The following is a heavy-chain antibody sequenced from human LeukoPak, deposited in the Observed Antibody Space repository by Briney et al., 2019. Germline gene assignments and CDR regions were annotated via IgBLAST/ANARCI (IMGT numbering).Heavy chain of an antibody. Sequence: ASVTVSCKASGYTFTGYYMHWVRQAPGQGLEWMGWINPNSGGTNYAQKFQGRVTMTRDTSTSTAYMELSRLRSDDTAVYYCARAEVVITAPQNYYFDYWGQGTLVTVSS. CDR2: INPNSGGT. CDR1: GYTFTGYY. J-gene: IGHJ4*02. CDR3: ARAEVVITAPQNYYFDY. V-gene: IGHV1-2*02. D-gene: IGHD1-14*01.